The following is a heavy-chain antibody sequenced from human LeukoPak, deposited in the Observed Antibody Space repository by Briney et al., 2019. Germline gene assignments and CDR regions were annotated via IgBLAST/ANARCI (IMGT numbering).Heavy chain of an antibody. J-gene: IGHJ4*02. CDR3: ARDLLKVIVGATGY. CDR1: GFTFSSYA. V-gene: IGHV3-23*01. CDR2: TSGSGGST. D-gene: IGHD1-26*01. Sequence: GGSLRLSCAASGFTFSSYAMSWVRQAPGKGLEWVSATSGSGGSTYYADSVKGRFTISRDNSKNTLYLQMNSLRAEDTAVYYCARDLLKVIVGATGYWGQGTLVTVSS.